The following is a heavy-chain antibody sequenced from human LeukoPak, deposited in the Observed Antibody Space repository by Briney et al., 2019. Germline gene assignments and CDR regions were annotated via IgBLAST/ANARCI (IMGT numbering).Heavy chain of an antibody. D-gene: IGHD6-6*01. CDR1: GGSISSYY. V-gene: IGHV4-59*01. J-gene: IGHJ6*02. CDR3: ARERSSSDGMDV. Sequence: PSETLSLNCTVSGGSISSYYWSWLRQPPGKGLEWIGYIYYSGSTNYNPSLKSRVTISVDTSKNQFSLKLSSVTAADTAVYYCARERSSSDGMDVWGQGTTVTVSS. CDR2: IYYSGST.